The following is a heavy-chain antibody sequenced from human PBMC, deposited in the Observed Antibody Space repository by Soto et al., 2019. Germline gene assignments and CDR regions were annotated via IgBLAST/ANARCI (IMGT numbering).Heavy chain of an antibody. CDR2: IIPIFGTA. V-gene: IGHV1-69*01. CDR1: GGTFSGYS. Sequence: SVKVSCKAAGGTFSGYSISWVRQAPVQGLEWMGGIIPIFGTANYAQKFQGRVTITADESTSTAYMELSSLRSEDTAVYYCARDTVAAAGDPYYYYYGMDVWGQGTTVTVSS. CDR3: ARDTVAAAGDPYYYYYGMDV. J-gene: IGHJ6*02. D-gene: IGHD6-13*01.